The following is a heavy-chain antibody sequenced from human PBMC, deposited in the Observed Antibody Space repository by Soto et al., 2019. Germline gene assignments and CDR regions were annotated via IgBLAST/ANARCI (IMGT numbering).Heavy chain of an antibody. CDR3: ARKEVGSSLPFEL. Sequence: QVHLVQSGAEVEKPGASVKVSCKASGFTLTRYALHWVRQAPGQRLEYMGWINAGNGDTGHPQKFQGRVTMTRDIPASTVYMELNSLSSEDTAVYYCARKEVGSSLPFELWGQGTVVGVSS. CDR2: INAGNGDT. CDR1: GFTLTRYA. D-gene: IGHD1-26*01. V-gene: IGHV1-3*01. J-gene: IGHJ3*01.